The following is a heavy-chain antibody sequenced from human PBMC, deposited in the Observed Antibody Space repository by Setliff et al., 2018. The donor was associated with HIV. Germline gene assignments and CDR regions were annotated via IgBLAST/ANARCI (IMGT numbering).Heavy chain of an antibody. J-gene: IGHJ4*02. Sequence: KPSETLSLTCTVSGDSVSSRSYYWSWIRQPPGKGLEWIGYIYYSGSTNYNPSLKSRVTISVDTSKNHFSLKLRSVTAADTAVYYCAQLGMVDDFDYWGQGTLVTVSS. CDR1: GDSVSSRSYY. D-gene: IGHD1-1*01. V-gene: IGHV4-61*03. CDR3: AQLGMVDDFDY. CDR2: IYYSGST.